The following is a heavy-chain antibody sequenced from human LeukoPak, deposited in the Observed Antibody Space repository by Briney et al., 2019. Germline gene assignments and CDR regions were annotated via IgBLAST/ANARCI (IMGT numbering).Heavy chain of an antibody. CDR1: GVSISRGGYY. CDR3: ASHLDTTGYDYVDY. CDR2: INHSGGT. D-gene: IGHD3-9*01. Sequence: SQTLSLTCNVSGVSISRGGYYWSWIRQHPGKGLEWIGYINHSGGTSYSPSLKTRVTISADTFQSLFSLRLNSVTAADTAVYYCASHLDTTGYDYVDYWGQGTLVTVSS. V-gene: IGHV4-31*03. J-gene: IGHJ4*02.